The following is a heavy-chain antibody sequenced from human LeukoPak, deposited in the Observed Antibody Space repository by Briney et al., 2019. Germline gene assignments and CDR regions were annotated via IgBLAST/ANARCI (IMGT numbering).Heavy chain of an antibody. CDR1: GGSISSYY. Sequence: SETLSLTCIVSGGSISSYYWSWIRQPAGKGLEWIGRLYSSGDTNYNPSLKSRVTMSVDTSKNQFSLKLSSVTAADTAVYYCARSHGSGSYYNLNDYWGQGALVTVSS. CDR3: ARSHGSGSYYNLNDY. D-gene: IGHD3-10*01. V-gene: IGHV4-4*07. J-gene: IGHJ4*02. CDR2: LYSSGDT.